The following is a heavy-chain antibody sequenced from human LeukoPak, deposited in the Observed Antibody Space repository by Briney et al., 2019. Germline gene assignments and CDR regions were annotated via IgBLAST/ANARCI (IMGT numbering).Heavy chain of an antibody. V-gene: IGHV3-7*01. CDR1: GFTFSRYW. CDR3: ARDGEGSRDAFDI. D-gene: IGHD1-26*01. J-gene: IGHJ3*02. Sequence: GGSLRLSCAASGFTFSRYWMSWVRQAPGKGLELVANIKQDGSARFYGDSVKGRFTVSRDNAKNSLYIQMNSLRAEDTAVYYCARDGEGSRDAFDIWGQGTMVTVSS. CDR2: IKQDGSAR.